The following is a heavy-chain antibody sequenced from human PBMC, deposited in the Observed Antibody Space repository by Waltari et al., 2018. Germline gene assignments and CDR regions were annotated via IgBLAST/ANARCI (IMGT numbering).Heavy chain of an antibody. CDR1: GFAFSNYN. J-gene: IGHJ6*03. D-gene: IGHD3-3*01. Sequence: EVQLVESGGGLVKPGGSPGLACAASGFAFSNYNLNWVRQAPGKGLEWVSSISGSGTYIYYSDSVKGRFTISRDNAKNSLFLQMNSLRAEDTAVYYCARENLGVIIFHYYFMDVWGKGTTVTISS. V-gene: IGHV3-21*06. CDR2: ISGSGTYI. CDR3: ARENLGVIIFHYYFMDV.